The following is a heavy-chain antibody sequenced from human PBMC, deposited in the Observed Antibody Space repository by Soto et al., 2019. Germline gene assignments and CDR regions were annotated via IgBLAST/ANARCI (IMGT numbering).Heavy chain of an antibody. J-gene: IGHJ6*02. CDR1: GGTFSSYA. CDR3: ARDPAIAAAGTARQYYYYGMDV. Sequence: SVKVSCKASGGTFSSYAISWVRQAPGQGLEWMGGIIPIFGTANYAQKFQGRVTITADESTGTAYMELSSLRSEDTAVYYCARDPAIAAAGTARQYYYYGMDVWGQGTTVTVSS. V-gene: IGHV1-69*13. D-gene: IGHD6-13*01. CDR2: IIPIFGTA.